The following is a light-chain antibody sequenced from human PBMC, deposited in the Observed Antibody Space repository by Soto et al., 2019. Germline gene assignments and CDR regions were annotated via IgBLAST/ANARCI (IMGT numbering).Light chain of an antibody. CDR1: QSFHTNY. V-gene: IGKV3-20*01. CDR3: QKYDSTPGFT. CDR2: AAS. J-gene: IGKJ4*01. Sequence: EIVLTQSPGTLSLSPGERATLSCRASQSFHTNYLAWYQQRPGQAPRLLIYAASRRASGIPDRFSGSGSGTDFTLTISRLEPEDSAVYCCQKYDSTPGFTFGGGTKIEIK.